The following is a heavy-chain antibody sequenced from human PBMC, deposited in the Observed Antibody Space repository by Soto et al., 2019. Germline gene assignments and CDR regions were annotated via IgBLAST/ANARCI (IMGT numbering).Heavy chain of an antibody. Sequence: EVQLVESGGGLVKPGGSLRLSCAASGVTFSNAWMNWVRQAPGKGLEWVGRMKSKTDGGTIEGRFTISRDDSKNTLYLQMNSLKTEDTAMYYCATSVYSYGLDYWGQGTLVTVSS. CDR2: MKSKTDGGTI. CDR3: ATSVYSYGLDY. CDR1: GVTFSNAW. V-gene: IGHV3-15*07. D-gene: IGHD5-18*01. J-gene: IGHJ4*02.